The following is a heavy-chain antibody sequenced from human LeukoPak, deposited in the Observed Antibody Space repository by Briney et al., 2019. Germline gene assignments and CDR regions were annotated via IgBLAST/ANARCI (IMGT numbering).Heavy chain of an antibody. J-gene: IGHJ3*02. Sequence: SETPSLTCTVSGGSISSSSYYWGWIRQPPGKGLEWIGSIYYSGSTYYNPSLKSRVTISVDTSKNQFSLKLSSVTAADTAVYYCARSGPAHTIFGVVTPAPFDIWGQGTMVTVSS. CDR3: ARSGPAHTIFGVVTPAPFDI. CDR2: IYYSGST. CDR1: GGSISSSSYY. V-gene: IGHV4-39*01. D-gene: IGHD3-3*01.